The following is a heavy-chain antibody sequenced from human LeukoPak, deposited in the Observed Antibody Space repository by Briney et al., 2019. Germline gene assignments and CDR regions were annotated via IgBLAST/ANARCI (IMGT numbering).Heavy chain of an antibody. Sequence: PSETLSLTCAVYGGSFSGYYWSWIRPPPGKGLEWSGENTHSANPNHTPSRKGRLPIAIDTYKTQLSLKLSSVTAADRAVYYCARGRLQRYYYYYMDVWGRGTKVTVPS. CDR3: ARGRLQRYYYYYMDV. CDR1: GGSFSGYY. J-gene: IGHJ6*03. D-gene: IGHD5-24*01. V-gene: IGHV4-34*01. CDR2: NTHSANP.